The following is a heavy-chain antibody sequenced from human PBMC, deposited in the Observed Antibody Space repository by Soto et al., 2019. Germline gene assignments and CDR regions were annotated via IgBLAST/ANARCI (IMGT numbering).Heavy chain of an antibody. CDR3: ARLVLGWEAPDAFDI. CDR1: GGSISSYY. J-gene: IGHJ3*02. V-gene: IGHV4-59*08. Sequence: QVQLQESGPGLVKPSETLSLTCTVSGGSISSYYWSWIRQPPGKGLEWIGYIYYSGSTNYNPSLKSRVTIXXDXSXXQFPLELSSVTAADTAVYYCARLVLGWEAPDAFDIWGQGTMVTVSS. D-gene: IGHD2-21*01. CDR2: IYYSGST.